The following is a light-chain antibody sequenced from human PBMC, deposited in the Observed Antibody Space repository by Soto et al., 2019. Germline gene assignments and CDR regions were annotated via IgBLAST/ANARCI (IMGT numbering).Light chain of an antibody. J-gene: IGLJ3*02. Sequence: QSPLTQPRSVSGSPGQSVTISCTGTSSDVGDYNYVSWYQQHPGKAPKLMIYDVSERPSGVPDRFSGSKSGNTASLTISGLQAEDEADYYCCSYAGSYTWVFGGGTKLTVL. V-gene: IGLV2-11*01. CDR1: SSDVGDYNY. CDR3: CSYAGSYTWV. CDR2: DVS.